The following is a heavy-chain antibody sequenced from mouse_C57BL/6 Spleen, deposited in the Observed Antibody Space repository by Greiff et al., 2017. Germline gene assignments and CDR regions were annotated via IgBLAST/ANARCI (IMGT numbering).Heavy chain of an antibody. CDR3: ARGGSLGWFAY. V-gene: IGHV1-64*01. Sequence: QVQLQQPGAELVKPGASVKLSCKASGYTFTSYWMHWVKQRPGQGLEWIGMIHPNSGSTNYNEKFKSKATLTVDKSSSTADMQLSSLTSEDSAVYYCARGGSLGWFAYWGQGTLVTVSA. J-gene: IGHJ3*01. D-gene: IGHD6-1*01. CDR1: GYTFTSYW. CDR2: IHPNSGST.